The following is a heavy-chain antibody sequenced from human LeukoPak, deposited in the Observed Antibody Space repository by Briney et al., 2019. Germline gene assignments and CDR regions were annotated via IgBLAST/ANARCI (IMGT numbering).Heavy chain of an antibody. CDR2: IYSGGST. J-gene: IGHJ4*02. Sequence: GGSLRLSCAASGFTVSSNYMSWVRQAPGKGLEWVSVIYSGGSTYYANSVKGRFTISRDNSKNTLYLQMNSLRAEDTAVYYCARDPAITGGAHWGQGTLVTVSS. CDR3: ARDPAITGGAH. V-gene: IGHV3-66*01. D-gene: IGHD1-14*01. CDR1: GFTVSSNY.